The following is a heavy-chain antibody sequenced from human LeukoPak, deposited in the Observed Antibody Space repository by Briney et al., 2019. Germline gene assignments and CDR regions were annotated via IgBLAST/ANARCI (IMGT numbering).Heavy chain of an antibody. D-gene: IGHD3/OR15-3a*01. CDR1: GFTFDNYA. CDR3: ARGLSWTVDY. J-gene: IGHJ4*02. V-gene: IGHV3-9*01. CDR2: ISWNSGYI. Sequence: PGGSLRLSCAASGFTFDNYAMPWVRQAPGKGLEWLSIISWNSGYIGYADSVKGRFTISRDNAKKSLDLQMNILRAEDTAVYYCARGLSWTVDYWGQGTLVTVCS.